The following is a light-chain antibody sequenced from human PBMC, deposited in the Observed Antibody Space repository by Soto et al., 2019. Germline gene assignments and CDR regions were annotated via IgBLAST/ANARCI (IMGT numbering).Light chain of an antibody. CDR1: SSNIASNS. CDR3: GTWDSSLHSWV. Sequence: QSVLTQPPSVSAAPGQKVTISCSGSSSNIASNSVSWYQQLPGTAPKLLMYYTNKRPSGIPDRFSGSKSGTSATLGITGLQTGDEADYYCGTWDSSLHSWVFGGGTKLTVL. J-gene: IGLJ3*02. CDR2: YTN. V-gene: IGLV1-51*01.